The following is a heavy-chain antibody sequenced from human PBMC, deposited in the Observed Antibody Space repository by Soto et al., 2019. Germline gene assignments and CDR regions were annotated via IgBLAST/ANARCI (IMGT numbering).Heavy chain of an antibody. CDR2: ISYDGSNK. Sequence: QVQLVESGGGAVQPGRSLRLSCAASGFTFSSYAMHWVRQAPGKGLEWVAVISYDGSNKYYADSVKGRFTISRDNSKNTLYLQMNSLRAEDTAVYYCARDRSGSYYPGYFDYWGQGTLVTVSS. CDR3: ARDRSGSYYPGYFDY. V-gene: IGHV3-30-3*01. J-gene: IGHJ4*02. D-gene: IGHD1-26*01. CDR1: GFTFSSYA.